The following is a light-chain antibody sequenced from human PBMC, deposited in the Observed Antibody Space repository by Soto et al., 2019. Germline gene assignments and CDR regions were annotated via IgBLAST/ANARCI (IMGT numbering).Light chain of an antibody. J-gene: IGLJ2*01. Sequence: QSVLTQPPSASGSPGQSVTISCTGTNSDVGNYNYVSWYQQHPGKAPKVIIYEVSKRPSGVPDRFSGSKSGNTASLTVSGLQADDEADYHCSSYAGSTVVFGGGTKLTVL. V-gene: IGLV2-8*01. CDR1: NSDVGNYNY. CDR3: SSYAGSTVV. CDR2: EVS.